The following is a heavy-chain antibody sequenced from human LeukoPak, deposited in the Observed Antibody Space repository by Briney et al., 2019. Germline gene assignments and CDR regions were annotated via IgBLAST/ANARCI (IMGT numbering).Heavy chain of an antibody. J-gene: IGHJ1*01. CDR1: GFTVSSNY. V-gene: IGHV3-53*01. CDR3: ARGAAAAGTEYFQH. D-gene: IGHD6-13*01. Sequence: GGSLRLSCAASGFTVSSNYMSWVRQAPGKGLEWVSVIYSGASTYYADSVKGRFTISRDNSKNTLYLQMNSLRAEDTAVYYCARGAAAAGTEYFQHWGQGTLVTVSS. CDR2: IYSGAST.